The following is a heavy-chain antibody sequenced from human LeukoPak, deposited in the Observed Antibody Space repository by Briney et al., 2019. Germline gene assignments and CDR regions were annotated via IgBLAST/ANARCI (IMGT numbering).Heavy chain of an antibody. V-gene: IGHV3-74*01. CDR2: INSDGSTT. CDR1: GFTFGTYW. Sequence: PGGSLRLSCAASGFTFGTYWMHWVRQAPGKGLVWVSGINSDGSTTNYADPVKGRFTISRDNAKNTLYLQMNSLRAEDTAVYYCAREPKSGDQSRSFDYWGQGTLVIVSS. J-gene: IGHJ4*02. CDR3: AREPKSGDQSRSFDY. D-gene: IGHD1-26*01.